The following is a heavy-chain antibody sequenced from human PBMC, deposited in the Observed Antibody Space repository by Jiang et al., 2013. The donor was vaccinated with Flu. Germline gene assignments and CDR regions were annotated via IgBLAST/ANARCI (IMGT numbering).Heavy chain of an antibody. CDR2: IIPIFGTA. CDR3: ARAEGATHSLI. D-gene: IGHD1-26*01. V-gene: IGHV1-69*01. Sequence: SWVRQAPGQGLEWMGGIIPIFGTANYAQKFQGRVTITADESTSTAYMELSSLRSEDTAMYYCARAEGATHSLIWGQGTLVTVSS. J-gene: IGHJ4*02.